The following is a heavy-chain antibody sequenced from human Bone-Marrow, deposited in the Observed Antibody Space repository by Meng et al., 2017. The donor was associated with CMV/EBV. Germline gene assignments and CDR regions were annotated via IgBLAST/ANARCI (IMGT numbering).Heavy chain of an antibody. J-gene: IGHJ6*02. D-gene: IGHD2-8*01. CDR3: ARDVVDCTNGVCSRRGLAV. CDR2: ISSSSSYI. CDR1: GFTFSSYS. V-gene: IGHV3-21*01. Sequence: GESLKISCAASGFTFSSYSMNWVRQAPGKGLEWVSSISSSSSYIYYADSVKGRFTISRDNAKNSLYLQMNSLRAEDTAVYYCARDVVDCTNGVCSRRGLAVWGQGTTVTVSS.